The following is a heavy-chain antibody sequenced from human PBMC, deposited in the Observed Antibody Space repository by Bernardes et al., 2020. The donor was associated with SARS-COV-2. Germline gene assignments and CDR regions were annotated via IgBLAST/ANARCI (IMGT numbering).Heavy chain of an antibody. Sequence: GGSLSLSCAASEFTFSRFWMHWVRQVPGKGLVWVSRINEDGTITNYADSVKGRFTISRDNAKNTLFLQMNSLRAEDTAVYYCARAGTKNFNWNDVFSAYYYYYAMDVWGQGTTVTVSS. CDR2: INEDGTIT. CDR3: ARAGTKNFNWNDVFSAYYYYYAMDV. D-gene: IGHD1-1*01. CDR1: EFTFSRFW. J-gene: IGHJ6*02. V-gene: IGHV3-74*01.